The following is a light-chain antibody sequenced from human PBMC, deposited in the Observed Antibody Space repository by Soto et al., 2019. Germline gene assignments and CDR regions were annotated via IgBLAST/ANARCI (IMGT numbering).Light chain of an antibody. V-gene: IGLV2-14*01. Sequence: ALTQPASVSGSPGQSITISCTGTSSDVGGFNYVSWYQQHPGKAPKLMIYEVSNRPSGVSNRFSGSKSGNTASLTISGLQAEDEADYYCSSYISSSTVYVFGTGNKVTVL. CDR2: EVS. CDR3: SSYISSSTVYV. J-gene: IGLJ1*01. CDR1: SSDVGGFNY.